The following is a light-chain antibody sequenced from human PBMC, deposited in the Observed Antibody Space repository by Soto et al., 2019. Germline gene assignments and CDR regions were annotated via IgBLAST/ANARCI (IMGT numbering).Light chain of an antibody. V-gene: IGKV3-15*01. CDR1: QIISTY. Sequence: VVLTQSPGTLSLSPGERATLSCRASQIISTYLAWYQQKPGQAPRLLIYRAFTRATGIPARFSGSGFGTDFTLTISSLQSEDFAVYYCQQYNNWPLTFGGGTKVDI. J-gene: IGKJ4*01. CDR2: RAF. CDR3: QQYNNWPLT.